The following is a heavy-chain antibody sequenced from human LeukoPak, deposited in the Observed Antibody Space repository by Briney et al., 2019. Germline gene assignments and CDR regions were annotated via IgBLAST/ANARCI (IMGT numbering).Heavy chain of an antibody. CDR2: INPNSGGT. D-gene: IGHD1-14*01. CDR1: GYTFTSYG. J-gene: IGHJ2*01. CDR3: ARGLLNHFGGWYFDL. V-gene: IGHV1-2*04. Sequence: ASVKVSCKASGYTFTSYGISWVRQAPGQGLEWMGWINPNSGGTNYPQKFQGWVTMTRGTSISTAYMELSRLKSDDTAVYYCARGLLNHFGGWYFDLWGRGTLVTVSS.